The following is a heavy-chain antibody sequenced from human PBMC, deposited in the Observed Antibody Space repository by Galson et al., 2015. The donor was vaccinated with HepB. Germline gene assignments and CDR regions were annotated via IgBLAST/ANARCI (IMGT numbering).Heavy chain of an antibody. CDR3: ASWGENSDSPWAEYFQH. Sequence: SLRLSCAASGFTFSDYYMSWIRQAPGKGLEWVSYISSSGSTIYYADSVKGRFTISRDNAKNSLYLQMNSLRAEDTAVYYCASWGENSDSPWAEYFQHWGQGTLVTASS. V-gene: IGHV3-11*01. D-gene: IGHD1-26*01. CDR2: ISSSGSTI. CDR1: GFTFSDYY. J-gene: IGHJ1*01.